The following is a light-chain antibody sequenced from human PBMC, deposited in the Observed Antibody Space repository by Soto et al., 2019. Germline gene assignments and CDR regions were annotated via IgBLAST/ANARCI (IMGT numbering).Light chain of an antibody. Sequence: DIQLTQSPSFLSASVGDRVTITCRASQGISSYLAWYQQKPGKAPKLLIYAASTLQSGFPSRFSGSESGTEFTLTICRLQPEDFATYYCQQLNTYPFTFGGGTKVDIK. CDR3: QQLNTYPFT. V-gene: IGKV1-9*01. CDR2: AAS. CDR1: QGISSY. J-gene: IGKJ4*01.